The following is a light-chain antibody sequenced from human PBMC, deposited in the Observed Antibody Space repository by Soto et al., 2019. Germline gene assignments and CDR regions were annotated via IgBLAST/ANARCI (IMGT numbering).Light chain of an antibody. Sequence: EIVLTQSPGTLSLSPGERATLSCRASQSVSSSYLAWYQQKPGQAPRLLIYGASSRATGIPDRFSGSGSGTDFNLIISRLEPEDFAVYYCQQYGSSSITFGQGTRLEIK. CDR2: GAS. J-gene: IGKJ5*01. CDR3: QQYGSSSIT. CDR1: QSVSSSY. V-gene: IGKV3-20*01.